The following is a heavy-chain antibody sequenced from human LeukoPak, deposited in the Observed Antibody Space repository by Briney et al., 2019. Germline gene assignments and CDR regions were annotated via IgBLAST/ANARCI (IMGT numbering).Heavy chain of an antibody. Sequence: SWVRQAPGKGLEWIGYIYYSGSTYYNPSLKSRVTISVDTSKNQFSLKLSSVTAADTAVYYCARDSTMIGDYGMDVWGQGTTVTVSS. CDR3: ARDSTMIGDYGMDV. D-gene: IGHD3-22*01. J-gene: IGHJ6*02. CDR2: IYYSGST. V-gene: IGHV4-30-4*08.